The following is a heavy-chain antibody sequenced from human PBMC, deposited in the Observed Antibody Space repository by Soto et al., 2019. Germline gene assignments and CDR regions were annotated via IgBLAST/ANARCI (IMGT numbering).Heavy chain of an antibody. CDR2: IYYSGST. CDR3: ASTVLYSSSFLTLDY. D-gene: IGHD6-6*01. J-gene: IGHJ4*02. CDR1: GGSISSSSYY. Sequence: SETLSLTCTVSGGSISSSSYYWGWIRQPPGKGLEWIGSIYYSGSTYYNPSLKSRVTISVDTSKNQFSLKLSSVTAADTAVYYCASTVLYSSSFLTLDYWGQGTLVTVSS. V-gene: IGHV4-39*01.